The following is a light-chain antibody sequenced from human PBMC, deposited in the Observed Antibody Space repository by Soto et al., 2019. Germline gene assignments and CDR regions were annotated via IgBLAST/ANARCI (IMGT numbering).Light chain of an antibody. V-gene: IGKV3-15*01. CDR1: QSVGSN. Sequence: EIVMTQSPATLSVSPGERATLSCRASQSVGSNLAWYQQKPGQAPRLLIYGASTWATGIPARISGSGSGTEFTLTISSLQSEDFAIYFCQQYNNWPPDRTFGQGTKVEIK. J-gene: IGKJ1*01. CDR2: GAS. CDR3: QQYNNWPPDRT.